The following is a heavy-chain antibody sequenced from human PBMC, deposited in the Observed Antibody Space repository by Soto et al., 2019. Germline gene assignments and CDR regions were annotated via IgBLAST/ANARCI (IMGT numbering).Heavy chain of an antibody. D-gene: IGHD6-13*01. Sequence: PSETLSLTCTVSGGSISSYYWSWIRQPPGKGLEWIGYIYYSGSTNYNPSLKSRVTISVDTSKNQFSLKLSSVTAADTAVYYCARDIIAAGWFDPWGQGTLVTSPQ. CDR3: ARDIIAAGWFDP. J-gene: IGHJ5*02. V-gene: IGHV4-59*01. CDR1: GGSISSYY. CDR2: IYYSGST.